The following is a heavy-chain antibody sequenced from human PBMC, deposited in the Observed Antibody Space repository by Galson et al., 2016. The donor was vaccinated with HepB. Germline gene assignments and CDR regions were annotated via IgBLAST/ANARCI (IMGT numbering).Heavy chain of an antibody. V-gene: IGHV3-23*01. D-gene: IGHD6-19*01. CDR3: AKVTGGGWIGFEY. J-gene: IGHJ4*02. Sequence: SLRLSCAASGSMFHNHAMSWVRQAPGRGLEWVSVIGGGGGSIYYADSVKGRFTIHRDNPKNTLYLDMKSLRGEDTARYYCAKVTGGGWIGFEYWGQGTQVTVAS. CDR1: GSMFHNHA. CDR2: IGGGGGSI.